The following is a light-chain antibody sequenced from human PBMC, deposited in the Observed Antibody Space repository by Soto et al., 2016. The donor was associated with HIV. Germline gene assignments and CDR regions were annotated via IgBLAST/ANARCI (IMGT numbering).Light chain of an antibody. CDR2: ATS. J-gene: IGKJ1*01. V-gene: IGKV1-12*01. CDR1: QAINSR. CDR3: QQSHSPPRT. Sequence: DIQMTQSPSSVSASVGDRVTITCRASQAINSRLAWYQQNPGKAPEVLITATSDLQSGVPSRFSGSRSGREFTLTISSLQPEDFATYYCQQSHSPPRTFGQGTKVEIK.